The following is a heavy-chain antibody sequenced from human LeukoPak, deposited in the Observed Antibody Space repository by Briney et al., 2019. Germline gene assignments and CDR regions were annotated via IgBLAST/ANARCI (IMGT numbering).Heavy chain of an antibody. D-gene: IGHD6-13*01. CDR3: ARGMAAAGSYYFDY. CDR1: GYTFTSYD. CDR2: MNPNSGNT. V-gene: IGHV1-8*03. J-gene: IGHJ4*02. Sequence: GASVKVSCKASGYTFTSYDINWVRQATGQGLEWMGWMNPNSGNTGYAQKFQGRVTITRNTSISTAYMELSSLRSEDTAVYYCARGMAAAGSYYFDYWGQGTLVTVSS.